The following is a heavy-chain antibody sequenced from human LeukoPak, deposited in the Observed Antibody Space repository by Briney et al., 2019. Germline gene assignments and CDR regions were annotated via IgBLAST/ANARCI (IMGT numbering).Heavy chain of an antibody. J-gene: IGHJ4*02. Sequence: GGSLRLSCTASGFTFSSYSMSWVRQGPGTGLEWVSAIGDSGRNTYYADSVRGRFTISRDNSRNTLYLQMNSLRAEDTAIYYCAKDPMVRGSTYDSWGQGTLVIVSS. CDR2: IGDSGRNT. CDR1: GFTFSSYS. V-gene: IGHV3-23*01. CDR3: AKDPMVRGSTYDS. D-gene: IGHD3-10*01.